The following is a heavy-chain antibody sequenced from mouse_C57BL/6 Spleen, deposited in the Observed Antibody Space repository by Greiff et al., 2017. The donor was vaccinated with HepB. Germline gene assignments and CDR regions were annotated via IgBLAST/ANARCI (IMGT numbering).Heavy chain of an antibody. D-gene: IGHD1-1*01. J-gene: IGHJ4*01. Sequence: EVMLVESGPGLAKPSQTLSLTCSVTGYSITSDYWNWIRKFPGNKLEYMGYISYSGSTYYNPSLKSRISITRDTSKNQYYLQLNSVTTEDTATYYCARGHYYGSSSYYAMDYWGQGTSVTVSS. CDR3: ARGHYYGSSSYYAMDY. CDR1: GYSITSDY. V-gene: IGHV3-8*01. CDR2: ISYSGST.